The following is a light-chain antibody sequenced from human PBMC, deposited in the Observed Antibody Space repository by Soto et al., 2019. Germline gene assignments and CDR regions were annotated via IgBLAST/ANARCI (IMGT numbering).Light chain of an antibody. Sequence: QSVLTQPPSVSAAPGQKVTISCSGSSSNIGKNFVSWYQQFPGTAPKVLIYENNKRLSGIPERFSGSKSGTSVTLGITGLQTGDEASYYCASWDRSLYGVVFGGGTKVTVL. CDR3: ASWDRSLYGVV. V-gene: IGLV1-51*02. J-gene: IGLJ2*01. CDR2: ENN. CDR1: SSNIGKNF.